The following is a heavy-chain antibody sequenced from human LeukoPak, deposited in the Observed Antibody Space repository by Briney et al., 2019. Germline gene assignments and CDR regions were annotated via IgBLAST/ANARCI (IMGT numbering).Heavy chain of an antibody. J-gene: IGHJ5*02. CDR3: ARDGIVGANVDIVATIGWFDP. CDR1: GFTFSDYY. Sequence: PGGSLRLSCAASGFTFSDYYMSWIRQAPGKGLEWVSYISSSGSTIYYADSVKGRFTISRDNAKNSLYLQMNSLRAEDTAVYYCARDGIVGANVDIVATIGWFDPWGQGTLVTVSS. V-gene: IGHV3-11*04. D-gene: IGHD5-12*01. CDR2: ISSSGSTI.